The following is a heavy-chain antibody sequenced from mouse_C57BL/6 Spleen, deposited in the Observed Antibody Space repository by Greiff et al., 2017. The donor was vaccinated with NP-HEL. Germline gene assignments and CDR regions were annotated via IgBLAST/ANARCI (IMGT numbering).Heavy chain of an antibody. CDR1: GFTFSDYG. D-gene: IGHD1-1*02. J-gene: IGHJ2*01. CDR3: ASYGDYFDY. Sequence: EVKLVESGGGLVKPGGSLKLSCAASGFTFSDYGMHWVRQAPEKGLEWVAYISSGSSTIYYEDTVKGRFTISRDNAKNTLFLQMTSLRSEDTAMYYCASYGDYFDYWGQGTTLTVSS. CDR2: ISSGSSTI. V-gene: IGHV5-17*01.